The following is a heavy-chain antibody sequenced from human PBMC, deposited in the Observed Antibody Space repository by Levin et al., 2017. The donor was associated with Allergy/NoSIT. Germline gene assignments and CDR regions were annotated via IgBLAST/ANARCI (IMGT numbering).Heavy chain of an antibody. D-gene: IGHD6-13*01. V-gene: IGHV3-30*18. CDR3: AKDHGASSWTDYYYYGMDV. Sequence: GGSLRLSCAASGFTFSSYGMHWVRQAPGKGLEWVAVTSNDGSNKYYTDSVKGRFTISRANSKNTLYLQMNSLRAEDTAVYYCAKDHGASSWTDYYYYGMDVGGQGTTVTVSS. CDR1: GFTFSSYG. J-gene: IGHJ6*02. CDR2: TSNDGSNK.